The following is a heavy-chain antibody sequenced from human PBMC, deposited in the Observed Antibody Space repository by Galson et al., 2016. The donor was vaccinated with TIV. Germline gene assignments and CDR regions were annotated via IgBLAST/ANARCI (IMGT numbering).Heavy chain of an antibody. CDR1: GYTFLSYD. CDR3: ARQVAYTYGQEQ. V-gene: IGHV1-8*02. J-gene: IGHJ4*02. D-gene: IGHD5-18*01. CDR2: VNPHSGNT. Sequence: SVKVSCKASGYTFLSYDINWVRQAPGQGLEWMGWVNPHSGNTGYSQKFLGRVTMTRNMSISVAYMELSSLRSEDTAVYYCARQVAYTYGQEQWGQGTLVTVSS.